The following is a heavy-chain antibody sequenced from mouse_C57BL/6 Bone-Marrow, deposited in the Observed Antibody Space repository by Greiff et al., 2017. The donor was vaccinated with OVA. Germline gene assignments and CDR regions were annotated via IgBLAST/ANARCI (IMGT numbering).Heavy chain of an antibody. V-gene: IGHV1-81*01. Sequence: QVQLQQSGAELVRPGASVKLSCKASGYTFTSYGISWVKQRPGQGLEWIGEIYPRSGNTYYNEKFKGKATLTADKSSTTAYMELRSLTSEDSAVYFCARENYYGNSVFAYWGQGTLVTVSA. D-gene: IGHD2-1*01. CDR1: GYTFTSYG. J-gene: IGHJ3*01. CDR3: ARENYYGNSVFAY. CDR2: IYPRSGNT.